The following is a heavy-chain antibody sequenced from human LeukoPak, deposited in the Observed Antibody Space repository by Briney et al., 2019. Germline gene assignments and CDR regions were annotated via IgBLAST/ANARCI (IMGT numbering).Heavy chain of an antibody. J-gene: IGHJ4*02. CDR2: IYYSGST. CDR3: ARLSYGIAVDILLIAVAGGEDY. V-gene: IGHV4-39*01. CDR1: GGSISSSSYY. D-gene: IGHD6-19*01. Sequence: PSETLSLTCTVSGGSISSSSYYWGWIRQPPGKGLEWIGSIYYSGSTYYNPSLKSRVTISVDTSKNQFSLKLSSVTAADTAVYYCARLSYGIAVDILLIAVAGGEDYWGQGTLVTVSS.